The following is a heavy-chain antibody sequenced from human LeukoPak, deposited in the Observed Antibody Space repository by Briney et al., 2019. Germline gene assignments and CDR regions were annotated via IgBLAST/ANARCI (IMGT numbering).Heavy chain of an antibody. CDR3: AKGSMIVVTGILCY. D-gene: IGHD3-22*01. V-gene: IGHV3-74*01. Sequence: PGGSLRLSCAASGFTFSSYWMHWVRQAPGKGLVWVSRINSDGSSTSYADSVKGRFTISRDNSKNTLYLQMNSLRAEDTAVYYCAKGSMIVVTGILCYWGQGTLVTVSS. CDR1: GFTFSSYW. CDR2: INSDGSST. J-gene: IGHJ4*02.